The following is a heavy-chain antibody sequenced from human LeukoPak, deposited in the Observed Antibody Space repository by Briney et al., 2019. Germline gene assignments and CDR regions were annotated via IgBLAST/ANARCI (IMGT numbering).Heavy chain of an antibody. CDR2: ISSSSSTI. J-gene: IGHJ4*02. CDR3: AKDVDIVASGAFDY. CDR1: GFTFSSYS. V-gene: IGHV3-48*01. Sequence: GRSLRLSCAASGFTFSSYSMNWVRQAPGKGLEWVSYISSSSSTIHYADSVKGRFTISRDTAKNSLYLQMNSLRAEDTAVYYCAKDVDIVASGAFDYWGQGTLVTVSS. D-gene: IGHD5-12*01.